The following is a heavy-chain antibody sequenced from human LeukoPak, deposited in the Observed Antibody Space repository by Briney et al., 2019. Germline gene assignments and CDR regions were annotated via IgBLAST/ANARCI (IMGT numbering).Heavy chain of an antibody. Sequence: GSVRVSCEASRYTSTVHYMHWLRPAPGQGLEWMGGIKPDSDATNFAQNFPGRVTMTSDTSNNTAYMELSSLTSDDTAMYYCARDHDYGPDYWGQGTLVTVSA. V-gene: IGHV1-2*02. CDR2: IKPDSDAT. D-gene: IGHD4/OR15-4a*01. CDR3: ARDHDYGPDY. CDR1: RYTSTVHY. J-gene: IGHJ4*02.